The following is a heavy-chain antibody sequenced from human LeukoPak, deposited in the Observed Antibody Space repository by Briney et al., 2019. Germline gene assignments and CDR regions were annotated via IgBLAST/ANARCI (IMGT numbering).Heavy chain of an antibody. Sequence: SETLSLTCAVSGGSISSRNWWSWVRQPPGKGLEWIGEIYDSGSTNYNPSLKSRVTISVDKSKNQFSLKLTSVTAADTAVYYCARVSVGLWFDPWGQGTLVTVSS. D-gene: IGHD2-15*01. V-gene: IGHV4-4*02. CDR2: IYDSGST. J-gene: IGHJ5*02. CDR1: GGSISSRNW. CDR3: ARVSVGLWFDP.